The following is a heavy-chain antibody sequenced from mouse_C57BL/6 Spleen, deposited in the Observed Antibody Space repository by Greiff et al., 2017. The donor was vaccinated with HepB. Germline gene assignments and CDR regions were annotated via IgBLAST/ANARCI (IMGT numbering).Heavy chain of an antibody. Sequence: DVKLVESVAELVRPGASVKLSCTASGFNIKNTYMHWVKQRPEQGLEWIGRIDPANGNTKYAPKFQGKATITADTSSNTAYLQLSSLTSEDTAIYYCARSQITTVVATNWGQGTTLTVSS. V-gene: IGHV14-3*01. CDR3: ARSQITTVVATN. CDR2: IDPANGNT. D-gene: IGHD1-1*01. CDR1: GFNIKNTY. J-gene: IGHJ2*01.